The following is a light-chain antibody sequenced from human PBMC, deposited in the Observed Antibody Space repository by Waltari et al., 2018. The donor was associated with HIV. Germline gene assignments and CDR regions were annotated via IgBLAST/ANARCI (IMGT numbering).Light chain of an antibody. J-gene: IGLJ3*02. CDR1: SGDIGGYNF. CDR3: SSYTSSGPRYVL. CDR2: NVS. V-gene: IGLV2-14*03. Sequence: SALTQPASVSGSPGQSITISCSGTSGDIGGYNFVSWYQNNPGKAPKLIIYNVSSRPSGVSIRFSCSRSANTASLTISGLQVEDYADYFCSSYTSSGPRYVLFGGGTRLTVL.